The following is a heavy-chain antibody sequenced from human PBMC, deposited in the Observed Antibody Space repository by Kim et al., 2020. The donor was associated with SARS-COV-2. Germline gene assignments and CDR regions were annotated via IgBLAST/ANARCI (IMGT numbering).Heavy chain of an antibody. J-gene: IGHJ4*02. CDR2: KTGNP. V-gene: IGHV7-4-1*02. Sequence: KTGNPPYAQGFTGRFVFSLDTSVRTAYLQISSLKAEDTAVYYCARGDPRDFWGQGTLVTVSS. CDR3: ARGDPRDF.